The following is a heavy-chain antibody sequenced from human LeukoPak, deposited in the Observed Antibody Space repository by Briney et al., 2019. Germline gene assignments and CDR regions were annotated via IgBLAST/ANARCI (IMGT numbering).Heavy chain of an antibody. Sequence: LPGGSLRLSCAASGFPFSIYAMSWVRQAPGKGLEWVSGISGSGASTYYADSVNGRFTISRDNSKNTLYLQMNSLRAEDTAVYYCAKDRYKIAARQLDYWGQGTLVTASS. D-gene: IGHD6-6*01. CDR2: ISGSGAST. CDR1: GFPFSIYA. V-gene: IGHV3-23*01. CDR3: AKDRYKIAARQLDY. J-gene: IGHJ4*02.